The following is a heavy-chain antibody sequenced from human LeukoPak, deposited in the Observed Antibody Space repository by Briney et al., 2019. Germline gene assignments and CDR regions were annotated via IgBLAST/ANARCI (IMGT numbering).Heavy chain of an antibody. D-gene: IGHD6-25*01. Sequence: SETLSLTCTVSGYSISSGYYWAWIRQPPGKGLEWIGNIYHSGSTYYNPSLKSRVTISVDTSKNQFSLKLSSVTAADTAIYYCTRDGSARTLNYWGQGTLVTVSS. CDR1: GYSISSGYY. CDR2: IYHSGST. V-gene: IGHV4-38-2*02. J-gene: IGHJ4*02. CDR3: TRDGSARTLNY.